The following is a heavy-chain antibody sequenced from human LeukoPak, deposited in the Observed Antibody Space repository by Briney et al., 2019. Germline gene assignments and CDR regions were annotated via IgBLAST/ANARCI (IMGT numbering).Heavy chain of an antibody. CDR1: GYTFTGYY. CDR2: INPNSGGT. V-gene: IGHV1-2*02. Sequence: ASVKVSCKASGYTFTGYYMHWVRQAPGQGLEWMGWINPNSGGTNYAQKFQGRVTMTRDTSISTAYMELSRLRSDDTAVYYCARVRVRSSSWYYYWGQGTLVTVSS. D-gene: IGHD6-13*01. J-gene: IGHJ4*02. CDR3: ARVRVRSSSWYYY.